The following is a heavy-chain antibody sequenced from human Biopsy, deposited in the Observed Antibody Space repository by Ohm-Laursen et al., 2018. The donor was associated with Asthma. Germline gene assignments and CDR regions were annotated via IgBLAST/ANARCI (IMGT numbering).Heavy chain of an antibody. D-gene: IGHD6-19*01. CDR3: AKIYDRLVLYGMDV. Sequence: SETLSLTCTVSGGSIISSSWWSWVRQTPGKGLEWIGEIYHSGPTNYNPSLKSRVTISVDKSKNQFSLKLTSVTAADTAVYYCAKIYDRLVLYGMDVWGQGTTVTVS. CDR1: GGSIISSSW. CDR2: IYHSGPT. V-gene: IGHV4-4*02. J-gene: IGHJ6*02.